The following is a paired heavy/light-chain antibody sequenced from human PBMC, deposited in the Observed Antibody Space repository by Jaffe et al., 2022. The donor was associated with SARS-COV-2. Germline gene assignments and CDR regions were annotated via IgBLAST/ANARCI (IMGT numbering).Heavy chain of an antibody. Sequence: EVQLVESGGGLVKPGGSLRLSCAASGFTFSSYIMTWVRQAPGKGLEWVSSISSSNSYIYYVDSVRGRFTISRDNAKNSLYLQMSSLRAEDTAVYYCAMGSTISAAFDFWGQGTLVTVSS. V-gene: IGHV3-21*01. J-gene: IGHJ4*02. D-gene: IGHD3-3*01. CDR2: ISSSNSYI. CDR3: AMGSTISAAFDF. CDR1: GFTFSSYI.
Light chain of an antibody. J-gene: IGKJ1*01. V-gene: IGKV3-15*01. CDR1: QSVSTK. CDR3: QQYINGPPWT. CDR2: AAS. Sequence: EIVMTQSPATLSVSPGESATFSCRASQSVSTKLAWYQQKPGQAPRLLIYAASTRATGIPARFSGSGSGTEFTLTISSLQSEDFAVYYCQQYINGPPWTFGQGTKVEIK.